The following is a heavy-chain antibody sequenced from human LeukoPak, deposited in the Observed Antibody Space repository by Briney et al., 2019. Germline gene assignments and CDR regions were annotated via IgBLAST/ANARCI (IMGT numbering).Heavy chain of an antibody. J-gene: IGHJ4*02. CDR3: ARKLWHRNDC. D-gene: IGHD3-16*01. V-gene: IGHV3-23*01. CDR2: ISTNGDRT. CDR1: VVTFSNYS. Sequence: PGGSLRLSCAAAVVTFSNYSVTWVRQAPGKGLEWVSAISTNGDRTYYADSVKGRFTVSRDNFKNTLYLQMNSLRAEDTALYYCARKLWHRNDCWGQGTLVTVSS.